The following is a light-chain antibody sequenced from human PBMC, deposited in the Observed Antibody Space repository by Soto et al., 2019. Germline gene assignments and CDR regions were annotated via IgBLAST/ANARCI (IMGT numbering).Light chain of an antibody. Sequence: VMTQSPATLSVSPGERVTLSCRASQTVTTNLAWYQQKHGQAPRLLIYAASTRATGIPARFSGSGSGTEFTLTISSLQSEDFAVYYCQQYKNWRTFGQGTKVEIK. CDR3: QQYKNWRT. CDR1: QTVTTN. V-gene: IGKV3-15*01. J-gene: IGKJ1*01. CDR2: AAS.